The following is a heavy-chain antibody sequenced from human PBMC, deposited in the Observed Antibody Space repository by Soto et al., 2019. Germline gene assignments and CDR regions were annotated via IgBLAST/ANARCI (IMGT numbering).Heavy chain of an antibody. CDR1: GASISSYY. D-gene: IGHD3-10*01. Sequence: QVQLQESGPGLVKPSETLSLTCTVSGASISSYYWSWIRQPPGKGLEWIGYIYYSGSTNYNPSLKIRVTISVDTSKNQFSLKLSSVTAADTAVYYCARDSVGEFDYWGQGTLVTVSS. CDR3: ARDSVGEFDY. CDR2: IYYSGST. J-gene: IGHJ4*02. V-gene: IGHV4-59*01.